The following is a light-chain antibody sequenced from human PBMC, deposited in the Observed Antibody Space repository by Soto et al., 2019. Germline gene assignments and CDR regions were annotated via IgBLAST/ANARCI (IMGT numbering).Light chain of an antibody. CDR3: QVWDSSGDHPVV. J-gene: IGLJ2*01. Sequence: YELTQPPSVSVAPGKTARITCGGNNIGSKRVHWYQQKPGQAPVLVIYYDSDRPSGIPERFSGSNSGNTATLTISRVDAGDEADYYCQVWDSSGDHPVVFGGGTKLTVL. CDR2: YDS. CDR1: NIGSKR. V-gene: IGLV3-21*04.